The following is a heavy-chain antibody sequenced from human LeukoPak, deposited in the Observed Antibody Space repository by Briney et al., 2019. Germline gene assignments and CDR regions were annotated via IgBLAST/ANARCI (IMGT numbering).Heavy chain of an antibody. CDR1: GGSFSGYY. CDR3: AGEAGSSTYYYYYYYMDV. Sequence: SETLSLTCAVYGGSFSGYYWSWIRQPPGKGLEWIGEINHSGSTNYNPSLKSRVTISVDTSKNQFSLKLSSVTAADTAVYYCAGEAGSSTYYYYYYYMDVWGKGTTVTVSS. J-gene: IGHJ6*03. CDR2: INHSGST. D-gene: IGHD3-10*01. V-gene: IGHV4-34*01.